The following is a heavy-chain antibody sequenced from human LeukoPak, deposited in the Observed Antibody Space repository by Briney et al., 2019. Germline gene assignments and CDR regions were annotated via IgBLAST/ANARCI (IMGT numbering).Heavy chain of an antibody. Sequence: PSETLSLTCTISGGSISSGGYYWSWIRQHPGKGLEWIGYIYYSGSACYNPSLKSRVTISVDTSKNQFSLKLSSVTAADTAVYYCARVSQHYDILTGYYRLFDYWGQGTLVTVSS. J-gene: IGHJ4*02. CDR1: GGSISSGGYY. D-gene: IGHD3-9*01. CDR2: IYYSGSA. V-gene: IGHV4-31*03. CDR3: ARVSQHYDILTGYYRLFDY.